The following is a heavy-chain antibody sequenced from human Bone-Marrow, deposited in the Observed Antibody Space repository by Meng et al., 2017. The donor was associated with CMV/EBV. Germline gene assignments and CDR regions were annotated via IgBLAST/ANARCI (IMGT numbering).Heavy chain of an antibody. J-gene: IGHJ4*02. CDR3: ARARFDY. CDR1: GGSFSGYY. Sequence: GSLRLSCAVYGGSFSGYYWSWIRQPPGKGLEWIGSIYYSGSTYYNPSLKSRVTISVDTSKNQFSLKLSSVTAADTAVYYCARARFDYWGQGTLVTVSS. V-gene: IGHV4-34*01. CDR2: IYYSGST.